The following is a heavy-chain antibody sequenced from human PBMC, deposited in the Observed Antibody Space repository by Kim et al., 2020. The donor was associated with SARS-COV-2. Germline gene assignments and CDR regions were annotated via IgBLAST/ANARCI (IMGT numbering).Heavy chain of an antibody. J-gene: IGHJ4*02. Sequence: GGSLRLSCATSGFTFGAYSMNWVRQAPGMGLEWVASISSTSDYIYYPHSLKGRFTISRDNAKNSLYLQMNSLRAEDTAVYYCAGYIAAAGSSPRYDYWGQGTRVTVSS. CDR2: ISSTSDYI. CDR1: GFTFGAYS. D-gene: IGHD6-13*01. CDR3: AGYIAAAGSSPRYDY. V-gene: IGHV3-21*01.